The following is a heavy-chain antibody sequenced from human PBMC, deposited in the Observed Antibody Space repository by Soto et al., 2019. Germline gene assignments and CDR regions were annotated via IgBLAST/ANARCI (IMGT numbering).Heavy chain of an antibody. J-gene: IGHJ4*02. CDR1: GGSISSNY. CDR2: IYYSGST. D-gene: IGHD1-26*01. CDR3: ARYSGYSDY. Sequence: SEALSLTCVVSGGSISSNYWSWIRQPPGKGLEWIGYIYYSGSTNYNPSLKSRVTISVDTSKNQFSLKLSSVTAADTAVYYCARYSGYSDYWGQGTLVTVSS. V-gene: IGHV4-59*08.